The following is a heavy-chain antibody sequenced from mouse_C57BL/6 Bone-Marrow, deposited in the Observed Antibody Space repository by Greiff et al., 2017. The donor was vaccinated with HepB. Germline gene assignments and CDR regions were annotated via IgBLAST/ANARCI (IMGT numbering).Heavy chain of an antibody. D-gene: IGHD3-2*02. V-gene: IGHV1-74*01. J-gene: IGHJ3*01. CDR3: AIGGSGYNFCFAY. Sequence: QVQLKQPGAELVKPGASVKVSCKASGYTFTSYWMHWVKQRPGQGLEWIGRIHPSDSDTNYNQKFKGKATLTVDKSSSTAYMQLSSLTSEDSAVYYCAIGGSGYNFCFAYWGQGTLVTVSA. CDR1: GYTFTSYW. CDR2: IHPSDSDT.